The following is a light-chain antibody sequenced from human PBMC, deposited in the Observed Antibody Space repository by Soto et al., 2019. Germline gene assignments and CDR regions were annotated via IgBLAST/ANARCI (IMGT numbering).Light chain of an antibody. V-gene: IGLV2-14*01. CDR2: EVS. Sequence: QSVLTQPASVSGSPGQSVTISCTGTSSDIGAYKYVSWYQQHPGKPPKLMIYEVSNRPSGVSHRFPGSKSGNTASLTISGLQAEDEADYYCSSYASATTRVFGGGTKVTVL. CDR3: SSYASATTRV. CDR1: SSDIGAYKY. J-gene: IGLJ3*02.